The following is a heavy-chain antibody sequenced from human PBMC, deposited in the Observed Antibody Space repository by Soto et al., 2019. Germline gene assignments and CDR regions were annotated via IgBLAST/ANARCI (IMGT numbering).Heavy chain of an antibody. V-gene: IGHV2-5*02. CDR1: GFSLSTSGVG. CDR3: ASSGVGVWGYGYGCFDY. D-gene: IGHD5-18*01. J-gene: IGHJ4*02. Sequence: QITLKESGPTLVKPTQTLTLTCTFSGFSLSTSGVGVGWIRQPPGEALEWLALIYWDDDKRYSPSLKTRLTITKDTSKNQVVLTMTNMDPVDTATYYCASSGVGVWGYGYGCFDYWGQGTLVTVSS. CDR2: IYWDDDK.